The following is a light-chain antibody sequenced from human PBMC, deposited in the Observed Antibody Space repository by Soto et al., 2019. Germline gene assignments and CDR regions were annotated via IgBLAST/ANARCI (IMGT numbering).Light chain of an antibody. J-gene: IGKJ5*01. V-gene: IGKV1-5*03. Sequence: DIQMTQSPSTLSASVGDRVTITCRASQSINSWLAWYQQKPGKAPKLLIYKASSLESGVPSRFSGSGSGTEFTLTISSLQSEDFAVYYCQEYNNWPLLTFGQGTRLEIK. CDR1: QSINSW. CDR2: KAS. CDR3: QEYNNWPLLT.